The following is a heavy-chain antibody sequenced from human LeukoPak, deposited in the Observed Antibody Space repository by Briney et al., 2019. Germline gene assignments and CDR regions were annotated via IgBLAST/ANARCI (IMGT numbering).Heavy chain of an antibody. CDR3: ARSADFSSGYHDYYYYYMDV. J-gene: IGHJ6*03. CDR2: IYTSGST. Sequence: SETLSLTCTVSGGSISSGSYYRSWIRQPAGKGLEWIGRIYTSGSTNYNPSLKSRVTISVDTSKNQFSLKLSSVTAADTAVYYCARSADFSSGYHDYYYYYMDVWGKGTTVTVSS. V-gene: IGHV4-61*02. D-gene: IGHD3-3*01. CDR1: GGSISSGSYY.